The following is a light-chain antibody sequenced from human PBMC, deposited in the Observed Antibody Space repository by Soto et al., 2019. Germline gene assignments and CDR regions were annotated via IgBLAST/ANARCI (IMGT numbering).Light chain of an antibody. CDR2: ATS. Sequence: EIVLTQSPGTLSLSPGERATLSCRASQSVSRTYLAWYQQKPVQAPRLLIYATSSRATGIPDRFSGSGSGTDFTLTISRLEPEDFAVYYCQPYNNWPLTFGGGTKVDIK. CDR3: QPYNNWPLT. CDR1: QSVSRTY. J-gene: IGKJ4*01. V-gene: IGKV3-20*01.